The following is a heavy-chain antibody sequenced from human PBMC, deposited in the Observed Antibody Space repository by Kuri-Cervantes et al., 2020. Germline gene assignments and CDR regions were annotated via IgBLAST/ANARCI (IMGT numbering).Heavy chain of an antibody. J-gene: IGHJ4*02. CDR2: IYYSGGT. V-gene: IGHV4-39*01. CDR3: AKATGYYYDSSGPYLFDY. D-gene: IGHD3-22*01. CDR1: GGSISSSSYY. Sequence: GSLRLSCTVSGGSISSSSYYWGWIRQPPGKGLEWIGSIYYSGGTYYNPSLKSRVTISVDTSKNQFSLKLSSVTAADTAVYYCAKATGYYYDSSGPYLFDYWGQGTLVTVSS.